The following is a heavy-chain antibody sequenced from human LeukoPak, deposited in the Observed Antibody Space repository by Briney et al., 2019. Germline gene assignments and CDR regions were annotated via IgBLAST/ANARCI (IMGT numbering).Heavy chain of an antibody. V-gene: IGHV4-59*01. J-gene: IGHJ6*03. CDR1: GGSISSYY. D-gene: IGHD3-9*01. CDR3: ARGPTYYDILTGSYYYMDV. Sequence: SESLSLTCTVSGGSISSYYWSWIRQPPGKGLEWIGYMYYSGSTNYNPSLKSRVTISVDTSKNQFSLKLSSVTAADTAVYYCARGPTYYDILTGSYYYMDVWGKGTTVTISS. CDR2: MYYSGST.